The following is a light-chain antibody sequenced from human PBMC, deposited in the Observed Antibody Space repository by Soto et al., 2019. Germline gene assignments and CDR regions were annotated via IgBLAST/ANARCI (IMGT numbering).Light chain of an antibody. CDR1: RSISNY. J-gene: IGKJ4*01. CDR3: QQSYNSPLT. V-gene: IGKV1-39*01. Sequence: DIQMTQSPSSLFASVGDRVTIACRASRSISNYLNWYQQKTGEAPKLLISVASTLQSGVPSRFSGTGYGTEFTLTISSLQPADFATYYCQQSYNSPLTFGGGTKVEMK. CDR2: VAS.